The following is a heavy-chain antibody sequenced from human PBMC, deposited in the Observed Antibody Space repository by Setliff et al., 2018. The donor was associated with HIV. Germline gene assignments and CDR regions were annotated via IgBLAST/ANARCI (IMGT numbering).Heavy chain of an antibody. J-gene: IGHJ4*02. Sequence: GGSLRLSCAASGFTFSSYSMNWVRQAPGKGLEWVSSINGDGDSTYYADSVKGRFTISRDNSKNMLYLQMNSLRAEDTALYYCAKAWGSGYPSFESALMFDVWGQGTLVTV. V-gene: IGHV3-23*01. D-gene: IGHD3-16*01. CDR1: GFTFSSYS. CDR3: AKAWGSGYPSFESALMFDV. CDR2: INGDGDST.